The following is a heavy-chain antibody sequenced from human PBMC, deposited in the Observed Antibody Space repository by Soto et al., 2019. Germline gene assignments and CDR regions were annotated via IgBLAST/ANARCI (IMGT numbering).Heavy chain of an antibody. CDR3: ARDRGGYADY. J-gene: IGHJ4*02. Sequence: EVQLVESGGGLVQPGGSLRLSCAASGFTFSSYAMHWVRQAPGKGLEYVSAISSNGGSTYYANSVKGRFTISRDNSKNTLYIQLGSLRAEDMAVYYRARDRGGYADYWGQGTLVTVSS. CDR2: ISSNGGST. CDR1: GFTFSSYA. D-gene: IGHD2-15*01. V-gene: IGHV3-64*01.